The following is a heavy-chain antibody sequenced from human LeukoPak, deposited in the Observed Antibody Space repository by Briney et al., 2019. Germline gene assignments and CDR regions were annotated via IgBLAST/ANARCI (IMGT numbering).Heavy chain of an antibody. J-gene: IGHJ5*02. Sequence: GESLKISCKGSGYSFTSYWIGWVRQMPGKGLEWMGIIYPGDSDTRYRPSFQGQVTISADKSISTAYLQWSSLKASDTAMYYCARRRYYYDSSGYRKAYNWFDPWGQGTLVTVSS. D-gene: IGHD3-22*01. V-gene: IGHV5-51*01. CDR1: GYSFTSYW. CDR3: ARRRYYYDSSGYRKAYNWFDP. CDR2: IYPGDSDT.